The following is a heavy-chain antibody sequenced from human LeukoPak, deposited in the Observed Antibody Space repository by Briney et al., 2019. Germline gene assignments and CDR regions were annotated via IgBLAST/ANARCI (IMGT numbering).Heavy chain of an antibody. CDR2: INHSGST. Sequence: SETLSLTCAVYGGSFSGYYWSWIRQPPGKGLEWIGEINHSGSTNYNPSLKSRVTISVDTSKNQFSLQLNSVTPEDTAVYYCARVGLGSRPKSLFAFDIWGQGTMVTVSS. CDR1: GGSFSGYY. CDR3: ARVGLGSRPKSLFAFDI. J-gene: IGHJ3*02. D-gene: IGHD3-22*01. V-gene: IGHV4-34*01.